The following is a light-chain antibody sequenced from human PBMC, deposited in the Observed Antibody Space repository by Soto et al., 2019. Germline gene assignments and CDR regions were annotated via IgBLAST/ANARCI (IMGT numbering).Light chain of an antibody. Sequence: QSGLTQPPSASGAPGQRVTISCSGRASNIGRDPVNWYQQVPGTAPKPLIYENNHRPSGVPDRFSGSKSGTSASLVISGLQSEAEAEYFCAGWDGSLKGFVFGTGTKVTVL. CDR1: ASNIGRDP. CDR3: AGWDGSLKGFV. V-gene: IGLV1-44*01. J-gene: IGLJ1*01. CDR2: ENN.